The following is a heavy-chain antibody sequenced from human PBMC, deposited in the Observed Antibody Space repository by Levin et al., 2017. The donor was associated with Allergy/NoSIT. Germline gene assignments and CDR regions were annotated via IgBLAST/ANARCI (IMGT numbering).Heavy chain of an antibody. D-gene: IGHD3-10*01. CDR3: ARESSGGVTGWGLNFDY. CDR1: GGSISGYY. Sequence: PSETLSLTCTVSGGSISGYYWGWIRQPAGKGLEWIGRVYSSGSTDFNPSLKSRVTMSVDTSKNQFSLKVSSVTAADTAVYFCARESSGGVTGWGLNFDYWGQGTLVTVSS. CDR2: VYSSGST. J-gene: IGHJ4*02. V-gene: IGHV4-4*07.